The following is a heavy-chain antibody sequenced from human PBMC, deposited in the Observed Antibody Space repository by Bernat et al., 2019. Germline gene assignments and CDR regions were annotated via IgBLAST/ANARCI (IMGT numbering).Heavy chain of an antibody. CDR3: SKAVAGAMSDAFDI. D-gene: IGHD1-26*01. CDR2: ISLNSVTI. V-gene: IGHV3-9*01. J-gene: IGHJ3*02. Sequence: EVQLVESGGGLVQPGRSLRLSCAASGFTFDDYAMYWVRQAPGKGLEWVLGISLNSVTIIYADSVNGRFTISIDNDKNSLYLQMNSLRAEDTAFDDCSKAVAGAMSDAFDIWGQGTMVTVSS. CDR1: GFTFDDYA.